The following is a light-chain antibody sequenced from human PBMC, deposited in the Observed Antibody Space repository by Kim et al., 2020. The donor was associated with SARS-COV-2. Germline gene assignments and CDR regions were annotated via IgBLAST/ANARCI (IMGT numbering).Light chain of an antibody. Sequence: SPGERATVSCRASQSVSSNYLAWYQQKPGQAPRLLIYGASSRATGIPDRFSGSGSETDFTLTISRLDPEDFAVHYCQQYGTSPLTFGGGTKVDIK. CDR3: QQYGTSPLT. CDR1: QSVSSNY. V-gene: IGKV3-20*01. CDR2: GAS. J-gene: IGKJ4*01.